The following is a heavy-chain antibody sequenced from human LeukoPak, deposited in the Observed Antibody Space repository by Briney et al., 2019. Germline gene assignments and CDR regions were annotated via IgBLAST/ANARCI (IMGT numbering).Heavy chain of an antibody. CDR1: GFTFSTYW. D-gene: IGHD1-26*01. CDR3: ASYRVSHGMDV. Sequence: GGSLRLSCAASGFTFSTYWMAWVRQAPGRGLEWVANMKGDGSDKYYLESVTGRFTISRDNAKNSLYLQMNSLGAEDTGAYYCASYRVSHGMDVWGQGTTVTVSS. V-gene: IGHV3-7*01. J-gene: IGHJ6*02. CDR2: MKGDGSDK.